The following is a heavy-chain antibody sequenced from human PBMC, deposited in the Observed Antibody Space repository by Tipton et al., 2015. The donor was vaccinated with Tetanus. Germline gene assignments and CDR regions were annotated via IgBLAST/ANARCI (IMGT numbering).Heavy chain of an antibody. J-gene: IGHJ4*02. Sequence: TLSLTCAVYGGSFSGYYWSWIRQPPGKGLEWIGEINHSGSTNYNPSLKSRVTISVDTSKNQFSLKLSSVTAADTAVYYCARPYSSSWYRDYWGQGTLVTVSS. CDR3: ARPYSSSWYRDY. V-gene: IGHV4-34*01. D-gene: IGHD6-13*01. CDR1: GGSFSGYY. CDR2: INHSGST.